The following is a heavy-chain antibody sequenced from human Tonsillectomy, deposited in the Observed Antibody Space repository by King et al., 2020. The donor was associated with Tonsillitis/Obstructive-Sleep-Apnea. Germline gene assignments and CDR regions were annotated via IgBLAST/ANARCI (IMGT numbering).Heavy chain of an antibody. Sequence: VQLVESGGGVVQPGRSLRLSCAASGFTFSNYAMHWVRQAPGKGLEWVAVISYDGSNKNYADSVKGRFTISRDTSKNTLYLQMNSLRAEDTAVYYCARAQVGSGFYYYYYMDVWGKGTTVTVSS. CDR2: ISYDGSNK. CDR1: GFTFSNYA. J-gene: IGHJ6*03. CDR3: ARAQVGSGFYYYYYMDV. D-gene: IGHD3-10*01. V-gene: IGHV3-30*04.